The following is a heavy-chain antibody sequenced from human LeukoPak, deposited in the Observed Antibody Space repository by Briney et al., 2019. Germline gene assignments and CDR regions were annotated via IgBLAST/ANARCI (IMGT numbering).Heavy chain of an antibody. J-gene: IGHJ4*02. Sequence: GESLKISCQASGYNFPKSWIGWVRQMPDKGLEWVAIIYPDDSRANYSPSFQGHVTISVDRSINTAYLQWSSLRASDTAMYYCARPDYFASHDWGLGTLVTVST. V-gene: IGHV5-51*01. D-gene: IGHD3-9*01. CDR2: IYPDDSRA. CDR1: GYNFPKSW. CDR3: ARPDYFASHD.